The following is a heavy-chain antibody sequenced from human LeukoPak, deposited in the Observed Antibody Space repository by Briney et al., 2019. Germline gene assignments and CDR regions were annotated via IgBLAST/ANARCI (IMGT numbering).Heavy chain of an antibody. J-gene: IGHJ4*02. CDR3: ARVLTDYFDY. Sequence: GGSLRLSCAASGFTFSSYEMNWVRQAPGKGLEWVSYISSSGSTIYYADSVKGRFTISRDNAKNSLYLQMNSLRAEDTAVYYCARVLTDYFDYWGQGNLVTVSS. D-gene: IGHD4/OR15-4a*01. CDR2: ISSSGSTI. CDR1: GFTFSSYE. V-gene: IGHV3-48*03.